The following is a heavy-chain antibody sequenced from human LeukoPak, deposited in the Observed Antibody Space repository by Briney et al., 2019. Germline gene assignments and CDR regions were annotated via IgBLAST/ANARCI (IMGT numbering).Heavy chain of an antibody. J-gene: IGHJ4*02. V-gene: IGHV4-34*01. CDR1: GGSFSGYY. D-gene: IGHD7-27*01. CDR2: INHSGST. Sequence: PSETLSLTCAVYGGSFSGYYWSWTRQPPGKGLEWIGEINHSGSTNYNPSLKSRVTISVDTSKNQFSLKLSSVTAADTAVYYCAREGLGIVLPIDYWGQGTLVTVSS. CDR3: AREGLGIVLPIDY.